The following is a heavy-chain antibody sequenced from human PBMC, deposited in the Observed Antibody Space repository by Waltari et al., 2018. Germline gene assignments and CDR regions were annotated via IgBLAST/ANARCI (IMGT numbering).Heavy chain of an antibody. D-gene: IGHD6-13*01. CDR2: ISSSSSTI. V-gene: IGHV3-48*01. CDR1: GFTFSSYS. CDR3: ARVRAAAAQCFDY. Sequence: EVQLVESGGGLVQPGGSLRLSCAASGFTFSSYSMNWVRQAPGKGLEWVSYISSSSSTIYYADSVKGRFTISRDKAKNSLYLQMNSLRAEDTAVYYCARVRAAAAQCFDYWGQGTLVTVSS. J-gene: IGHJ4*02.